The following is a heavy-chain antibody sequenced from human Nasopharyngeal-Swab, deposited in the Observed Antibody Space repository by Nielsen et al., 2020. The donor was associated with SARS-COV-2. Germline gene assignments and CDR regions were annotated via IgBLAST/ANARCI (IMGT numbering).Heavy chain of an antibody. D-gene: IGHD2-2*01. CDR1: GFSFSTYT. J-gene: IGHJ4*02. V-gene: IGHV3-21*01. CDR3: ARESGVSSTSPFDC. CDR2: ISSDSGAK. Sequence: GSLRLSCAASGFSFSTYTMNWVRQAPGKGLEWLSSISSDSGAKYHADSVKGRFTISRDISKNTLYLQMNSLRAEDTAVYYCARESGVSSTSPFDCWGRGTLVTVSS.